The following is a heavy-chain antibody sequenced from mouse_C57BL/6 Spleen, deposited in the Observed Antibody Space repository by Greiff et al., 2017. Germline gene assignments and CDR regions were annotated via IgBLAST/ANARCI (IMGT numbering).Heavy chain of an antibody. CDR3: ARYGGTFYAMDY. Sequence: DVHLVESGGGLVQPGGSLSLSCAASGFTFTDYYMSWVRQPPGKALEWLGFIRNKANGYTTEYSASVKGRFTISRDNSQSILYLQMNALRAEDSATYYCARYGGTFYAMDYWGQGTSVTVSS. D-gene: IGHD5-1*01. J-gene: IGHJ4*01. CDR1: GFTFTDYY. CDR2: IRNKANGYTT. V-gene: IGHV7-3*01.